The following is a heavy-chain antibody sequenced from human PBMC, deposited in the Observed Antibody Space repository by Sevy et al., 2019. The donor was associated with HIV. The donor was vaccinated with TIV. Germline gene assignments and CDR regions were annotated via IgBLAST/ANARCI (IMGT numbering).Heavy chain of an antibody. J-gene: IGHJ4*02. CDR1: GFTFNYHF. CDR3: ARGDNYGCLYYFDY. V-gene: IGHV3-21*06. CDR2: ISSASSYI. D-gene: IGHD3-10*01. Sequence: GGSLRLSCAASGFTFNYHFMNWVRQVPGKGLEWVSYISSASSYINYSDSVKGRFTISRDNAKNLVFLEMNNLRPEDTAVYFCARGDNYGCLYYFDYWGQGTLVTVSS.